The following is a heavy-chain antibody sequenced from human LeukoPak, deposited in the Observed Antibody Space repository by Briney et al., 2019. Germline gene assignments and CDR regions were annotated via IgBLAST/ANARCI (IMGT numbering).Heavy chain of an antibody. CDR2: VDPEDGEA. J-gene: IGHJ4*02. V-gene: IGHV1-69-2*01. D-gene: IGHD6-13*01. CDR3: ATSAAGMMSVDY. CDR1: GYTFTDYY. Sequence: VKVSCKVSGYTFTDYYMHWVQQAPGKGLEWMGLVDPEDGEAIYAEKFQGRVTITADTSTDKAYMELSSLRSEDTAVYYCATSAAGMMSVDYWGQGTLVTVSS.